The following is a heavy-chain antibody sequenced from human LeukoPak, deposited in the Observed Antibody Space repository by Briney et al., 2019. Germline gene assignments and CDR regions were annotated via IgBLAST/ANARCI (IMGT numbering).Heavy chain of an antibody. D-gene: IGHD2-2*02. J-gene: IGHJ6*03. Sequence: SETLSLTCTVSGGSVSSSSYYWSWIRQPAGKGLEWIGRIYPRGSVNYNPSLKSRVTISVDTSKNQFSLKLSSVTAADTAVYYCARENTRMDVWGKGTTVTVSS. CDR2: IYPRGSV. CDR3: ARENTRMDV. CDR1: GGSVSSSSYY. V-gene: IGHV4-61*02.